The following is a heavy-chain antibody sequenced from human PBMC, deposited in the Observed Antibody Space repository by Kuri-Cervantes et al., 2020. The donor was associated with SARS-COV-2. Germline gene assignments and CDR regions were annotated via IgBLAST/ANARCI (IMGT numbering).Heavy chain of an antibody. CDR1: GFTFSSYA. CDR2: ISYDGSNK. V-gene: IGHV3-30-3*01. D-gene: IGHD5-18*01. Sequence: GGSLRLSCAASGFTFSSYAMHWVRQAPGKGLEWVAVISYDGSNKYYADSVKGRFTISRDNSKNTLYLQMNSLRAEDTAVYYCARDSRGYSYGYGHLFDYWGQGTLVTVSS. CDR3: ARDSRGYSYGYGHLFDY. J-gene: IGHJ4*02.